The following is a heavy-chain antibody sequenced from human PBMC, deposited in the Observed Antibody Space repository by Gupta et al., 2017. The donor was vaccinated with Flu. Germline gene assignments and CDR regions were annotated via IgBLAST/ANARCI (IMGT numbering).Heavy chain of an antibody. Sequence: EVQLVESGGGLVQPGRSLRLSCAASGFTFDDYAMHWVRQAPGKGLEWVSGISWNSGSIGYADSVKGRFTISRDNAKNSLYLQMNSLRAEDTALYYCARLIRTPRRKEQWLVLGYFDYWGQGTLVTVSS. CDR3: ARLIRTPRRKEQWLVLGYFDY. J-gene: IGHJ4*02. CDR2: ISWNSGSI. V-gene: IGHV3-9*01. CDR1: GFTFDDYA. D-gene: IGHD6-19*01.